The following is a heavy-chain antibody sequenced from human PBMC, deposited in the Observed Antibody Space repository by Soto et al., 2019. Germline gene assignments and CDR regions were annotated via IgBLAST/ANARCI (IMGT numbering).Heavy chain of an antibody. CDR2: IIPIFGTA. Sequence: GASVKVSCKASGGTFSSYASSWVRQAPGQGLEWMGGIIPIFGTANYAQKFQGRVTITADESTSTAYMELSSLRSEDTAVYYCARDRIPADCSSTSCYEIYYYYYGMDVWGQGTTVTVSS. J-gene: IGHJ6*02. D-gene: IGHD2-2*01. CDR1: GGTFSSYA. CDR3: ARDRIPADCSSTSCYEIYYYYYGMDV. V-gene: IGHV1-69*13.